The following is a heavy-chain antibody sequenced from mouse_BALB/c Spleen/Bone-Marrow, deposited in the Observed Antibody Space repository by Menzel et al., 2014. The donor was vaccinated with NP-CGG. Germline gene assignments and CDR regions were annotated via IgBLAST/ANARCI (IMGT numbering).Heavy chain of an antibody. CDR3: ANYYYGSSLFAY. D-gene: IGHD1-1*01. CDR2: IDPANGNT. CDR1: GFNIKDTY. Sequence: VQLQQSGAELVKPGASVKLSCTASGFNIKDTYMHWVKQRPEQGLEWIGRIDPANGNTKYDPTFQGKTTITADTSSNTAYLQLSSRTSEDTAVYYCANYYYGSSLFAYWGQGTLDTVSA. J-gene: IGHJ3*01. V-gene: IGHV14-3*02.